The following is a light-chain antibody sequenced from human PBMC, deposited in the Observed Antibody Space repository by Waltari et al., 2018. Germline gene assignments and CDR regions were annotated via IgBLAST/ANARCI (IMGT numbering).Light chain of an antibody. J-gene: IGKJ4*01. V-gene: IGKV3-20*01. CDR2: GAS. Sequence: EIVLTQSPGTLSLSPGERATLSCRASQSVSNNFLNWYQQKPGQAPRLLIYGASSRVTGIPDRFSGSGSGTDFTLTISRLEPEDFAVYYCQQYDSIVLTFGGGTKVEI. CDR1: QSVSNNF. CDR3: QQYDSIVLT.